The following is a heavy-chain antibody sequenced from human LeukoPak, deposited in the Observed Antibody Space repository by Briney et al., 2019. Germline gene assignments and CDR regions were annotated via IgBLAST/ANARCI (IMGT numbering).Heavy chain of an antibody. CDR1: GGSISSYY. CDR3: ARPYNSGWKGGFDY. CDR2: IYYSGST. J-gene: IGHJ4*02. D-gene: IGHD6-19*01. V-gene: IGHV4-59*12. Sequence: SETLSLTCTVSGGSISSYYWSWIRQPPGKGLEWIGYIYYSGSTTYNPSLRSRVTISVDTSKNQFSLKLSSVAAADTAVYYCARPYNSGWKGGFDYWGQGTLVTVSS.